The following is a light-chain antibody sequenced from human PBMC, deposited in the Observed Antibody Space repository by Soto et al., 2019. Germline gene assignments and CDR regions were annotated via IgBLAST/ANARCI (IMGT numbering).Light chain of an antibody. J-gene: IGLJ2*01. CDR3: CSYATSDAWL. V-gene: IGLV2-23*01. CDR2: AGT. CDR1: SSDVGFYNL. Sequence: QSALTQPASVSGSPGQSITISCTGTSSDVGFYNLVSWYHQYPGKAPKLILYAGTKRPSGLSTRFSGSMSGSTASLTISGLQAEDEGNYCCCSYATSDAWLFGGGTKLTVL.